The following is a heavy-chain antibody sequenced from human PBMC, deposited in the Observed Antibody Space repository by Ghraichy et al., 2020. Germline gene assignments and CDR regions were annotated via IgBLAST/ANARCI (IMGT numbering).Heavy chain of an antibody. CDR2: IIPIFGTA. Sequence: SVKVSCKASGGTFSSYAISWVRQAPGQGLEWMGGIIPIFGTANYAQKFQGRVTITADESTSTAYMELSSLRSEDTAVYYCARSGGSITIFGVVPYYYYYMDVWGKGTTVTVSS. V-gene: IGHV1-69*13. J-gene: IGHJ6*03. D-gene: IGHD3-3*01. CDR1: GGTFSSYA. CDR3: ARSGGSITIFGVVPYYYYYMDV.